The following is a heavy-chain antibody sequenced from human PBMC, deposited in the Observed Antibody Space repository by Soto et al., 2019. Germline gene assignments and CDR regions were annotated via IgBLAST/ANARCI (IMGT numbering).Heavy chain of an antibody. CDR2: INHSGST. J-gene: IGHJ4*02. V-gene: IGHV4-34*01. CDR1: GGSFSGYY. D-gene: IGHD6-13*01. CDR3: ARGSSYSSSWYHY. Sequence: SETLSLTCAVYGGSFSGYYWSWIRQPPGKGLEWIGEINHSGSTNYNPSLKSRVTISVDTSKNQFSLKLSSVTAADTAVYYCARGSSYSSSWYHYWGQGTLVTVSS.